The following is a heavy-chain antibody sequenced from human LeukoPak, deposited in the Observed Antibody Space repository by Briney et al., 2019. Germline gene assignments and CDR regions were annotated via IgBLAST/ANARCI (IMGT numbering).Heavy chain of an antibody. Sequence: GGSLRLSCAASGFTFSSYWMSWIRQAPGKGLEWVSYISSSGSTIYCADSVKGRFTISRDNAKNSLYLQMNSLRAEDTAVYYCARVRSGWELYDAFDIWGQGTMVTVSS. CDR1: GFTFSSYW. D-gene: IGHD1-26*01. J-gene: IGHJ3*02. CDR2: ISSSGSTI. CDR3: ARVRSGWELYDAFDI. V-gene: IGHV3-11*01.